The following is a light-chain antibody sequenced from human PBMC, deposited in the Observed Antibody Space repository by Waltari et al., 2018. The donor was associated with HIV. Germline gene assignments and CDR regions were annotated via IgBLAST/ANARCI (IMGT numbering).Light chain of an antibody. Sequence: QSALTQTASVSGSPGQSITISCTGTSSDVGGFDFVSWYQQFPGKAPKVVIYDVNNRPSGVSDRFSGSKSGNTASLTISGLQAEDEADYYCDSHTNTFTRVFGTGTRVTVL. J-gene: IGLJ1*01. V-gene: IGLV2-14*01. CDR3: DSHTNTFTRV. CDR1: SSDVGGFDF. CDR2: DVN.